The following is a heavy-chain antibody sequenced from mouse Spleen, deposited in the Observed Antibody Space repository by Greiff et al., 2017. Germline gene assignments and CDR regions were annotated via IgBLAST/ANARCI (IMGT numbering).Heavy chain of an antibody. CDR2: ISGGGSYT. J-gene: IGHJ3*01. D-gene: IGHD1-1*01. CDR1: GFTFSSYG. V-gene: IGHV5-9-2*01. CDR3: ARQDYYGSSFAY. Sequence: EVQGVESGGGLVKPGGSLKLSCAASGFTFSSYGMSWVRQTPEKRLEWVATISGGGSYTYYPDSVKGRFTISRDNAKNNLYLQMSSLRSEDTALYYCARQDYYGSSFAYWGQGTLVTVSA.